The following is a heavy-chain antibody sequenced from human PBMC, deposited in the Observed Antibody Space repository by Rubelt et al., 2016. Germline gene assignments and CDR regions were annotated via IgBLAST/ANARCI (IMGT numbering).Heavy chain of an antibody. CDR2: IYYSGST. CDR3: ARAGAYHALDI. J-gene: IGHJ3*02. V-gene: IGHV4-61*01. Sequence: QVQLQESGPGLVKPSETLSLTCTVSGGSITTVSGGSISSYYWNWIRLPPGKGLEWVGYIYYSGSTIYNPSLKSRVTMSVDTSKNQFSLNLNSVTAADTAVYYCARAGAYHALDIWGQGTVVTVSP. D-gene: IGHD1-26*01. CDR1: GGSITTVSGGSISSYY.